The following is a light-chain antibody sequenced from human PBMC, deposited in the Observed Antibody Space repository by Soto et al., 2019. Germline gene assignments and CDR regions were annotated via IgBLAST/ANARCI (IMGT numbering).Light chain of an antibody. Sequence: DIQMTQSPSSLSASVGDRVTITCRASQSITNYLSWYQRRPGEAPKLLIYAASTLQTGVPSRFSGSGSGTDFTLTVSSLQPEDVATFYCQQTYSVPITFGGGTKVDIK. CDR3: QQTYSVPIT. V-gene: IGKV1-39*01. CDR2: AAS. CDR1: QSITNY. J-gene: IGKJ4*01.